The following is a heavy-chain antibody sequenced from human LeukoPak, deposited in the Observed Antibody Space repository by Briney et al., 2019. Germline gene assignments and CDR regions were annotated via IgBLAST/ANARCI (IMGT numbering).Heavy chain of an antibody. Sequence: GGSLRLSCAASGFTFSSYEMKWVRQAPGKGLEWVSYISSSGSTIYYADSVKGRFTISRDNAKNSLYLQMNSLRAEDTAVYYCARDILRGGYATPDAFDIWGQGTMVTVSS. CDR1: GFTFSSYE. D-gene: IGHD3-10*01. CDR2: ISSSGSTI. CDR3: ARDILRGGYATPDAFDI. J-gene: IGHJ3*02. V-gene: IGHV3-48*03.